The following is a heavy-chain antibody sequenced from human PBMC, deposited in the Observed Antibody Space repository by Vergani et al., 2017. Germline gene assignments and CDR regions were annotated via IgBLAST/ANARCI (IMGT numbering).Heavy chain of an antibody. V-gene: IGHV3-23*01. CDR3: AKDHIVLIQGYXFDY. J-gene: IGHJ4*02. CDR2: ISGSGGST. Sequence: EVQLLESGGGLVQPGGSLRLSCAASGFSFSSYAASWVRQAPGKGLEWVSAISGSGGSTYYADSVKGRFTISRDNSSNTLYLQMNSLSAEDTAVYYCAKDHIVLIQGYXFDYWGQGTLVTVSS. CDR1: GFSFSSYA. D-gene: IGHD2-8*01.